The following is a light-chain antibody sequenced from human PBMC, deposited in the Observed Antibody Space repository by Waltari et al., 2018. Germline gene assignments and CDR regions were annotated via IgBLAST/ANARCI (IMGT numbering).Light chain of an antibody. CDR3: YSYAGSSSFV. CDR1: ISAVGGHND. J-gene: IGLJ1*01. Sequence: QSALTQPRSVSGSPGPSVTISCTGTISAVGGHNDVTWYHQHPGKAPNLMIYDVNMRPSGDPDRFSGSKSGNTASLTISGLQGEDEADYYCYSYAGSSSFVFGTGTEIIVL. CDR2: DVN. V-gene: IGLV2-11*01.